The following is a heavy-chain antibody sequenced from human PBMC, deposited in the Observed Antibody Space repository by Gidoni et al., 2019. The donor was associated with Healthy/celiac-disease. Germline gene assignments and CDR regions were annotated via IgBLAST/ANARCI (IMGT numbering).Heavy chain of an antibody. V-gene: IGHV4-39*01. CDR3: ARHRGIAAAGFNWFDP. CDR2: IYYSGST. Sequence: QLQLQESGPGLVKPSETLSLTCTVPGGSISSSSYYWGWIRQPPGKGLEWIGSIYYSGSTYYNPSLKSRVTISVDTSKNQFSLKLSSVTAADTAVYYCARHRGIAAAGFNWFDPWGQGTLVTVSS. CDR1: GGSISSSSYY. J-gene: IGHJ5*02. D-gene: IGHD6-13*01.